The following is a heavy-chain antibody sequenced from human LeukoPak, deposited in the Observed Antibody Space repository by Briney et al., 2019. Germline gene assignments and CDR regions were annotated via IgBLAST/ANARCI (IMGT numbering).Heavy chain of an antibody. Sequence: GRSLRLSCAASGFTFNSYGIHWVRQAPGKGLEWVAFIWYDGSNKYYADSVKGRFTISRDNSKNTLYLQMNSLRAEDTAVYYCAKSTTKPTGTTGYWGQGTLVTVSS. CDR3: AKSTTKPTGTTGY. V-gene: IGHV3-33*06. D-gene: IGHD1-1*01. CDR1: GFTFNSYG. CDR2: IWYDGSNK. J-gene: IGHJ4*02.